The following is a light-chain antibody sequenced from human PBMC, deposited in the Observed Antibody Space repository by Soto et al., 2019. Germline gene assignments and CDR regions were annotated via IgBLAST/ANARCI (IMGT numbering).Light chain of an antibody. CDR2: KVS. V-gene: IGKV2-30*01. CDR3: MQGTDWPYT. CDR1: QSPVTTDGNTY. J-gene: IGKJ2*01. Sequence: DIVMTQSPLSLPVTLGQPASISCRSSQSPVTTDGNTYLNWFQQRPGQSPRRLIYKVSIRDSWVPDRIGGVLSRTEFTLNISRVEVEDVGDYFCMQGTDWPYTFGQGTKLEI.